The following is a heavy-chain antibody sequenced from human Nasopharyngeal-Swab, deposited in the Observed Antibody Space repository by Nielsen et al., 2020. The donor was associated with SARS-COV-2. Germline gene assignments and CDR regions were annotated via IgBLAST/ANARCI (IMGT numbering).Heavy chain of an antibody. CDR3: ARGLSGIVPSPILGLGPYYYYYYMDV. J-gene: IGHJ6*03. V-gene: IGHV4-34*01. D-gene: IGHD7-27*01. CDR2: INHSGST. Sequence: SETLSLTFAVYGGSFSADYWGWIRQPPGRGLEWIGEINHSGSTNYNPSLKSRVTISADPSKNQFSLRLSSVTAADTAVYYCARGLSGIVPSPILGLGPYYYYYYMDVWGKGTTVTVSS. CDR1: GGSFSADY.